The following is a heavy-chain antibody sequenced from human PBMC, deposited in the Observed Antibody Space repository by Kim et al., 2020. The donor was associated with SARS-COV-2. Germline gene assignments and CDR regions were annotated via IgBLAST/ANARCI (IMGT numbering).Heavy chain of an antibody. J-gene: IGHJ4*02. V-gene: IGHV3-15*01. CDR3: TTVRNSSGWYLDY. D-gene: IGHD6-19*01. Sequence: AATVKGRFTITRDESKNTLYLQMSSLKTEDTAVYYCTTVRNSSGWYLDYWGQGTLVTVSS.